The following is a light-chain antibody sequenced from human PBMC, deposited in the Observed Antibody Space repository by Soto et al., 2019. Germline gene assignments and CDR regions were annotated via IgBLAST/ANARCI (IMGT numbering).Light chain of an antibody. Sequence: QSALTQPPSASGSPGQSVTISCTGTKNDIGVYDFVSWYQHPPGKAPRLIIYEVVQRPSGVTDRFSGSKSGNTASLTVSGLQAADEADYFCKSYAGSNTYVFGSGTKLTVL. CDR2: EVV. CDR1: KNDIGVYDF. V-gene: IGLV2-8*01. CDR3: KSYAGSNTYV. J-gene: IGLJ1*01.